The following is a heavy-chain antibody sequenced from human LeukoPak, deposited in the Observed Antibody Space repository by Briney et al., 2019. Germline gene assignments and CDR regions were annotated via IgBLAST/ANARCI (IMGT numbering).Heavy chain of an antibody. Sequence: SETLSLTCSVSGGSIYSHYWSWIRQPAGKGLEWVGRIYSSGSTNYNPSLKSRVTMSVDTSKNQFSLELTSVTAADTAVYYCATDYYDSSGYYTVDYWGQGTLVTVSS. J-gene: IGHJ4*02. CDR1: GGSIYSHY. CDR2: IYSSGST. D-gene: IGHD3-22*01. CDR3: ATDYYDSSGYYTVDY. V-gene: IGHV4-4*07.